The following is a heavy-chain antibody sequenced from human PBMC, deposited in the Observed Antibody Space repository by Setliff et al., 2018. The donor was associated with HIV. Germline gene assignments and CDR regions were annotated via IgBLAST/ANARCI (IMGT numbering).Heavy chain of an antibody. D-gene: IGHD3-3*01. CDR3: ARVHLTTNAVYGVVSNWFDP. J-gene: IGHJ5*02. V-gene: IGHV3-7*03. CDR1: GFHFRDSW. CDR2: ISPDGSER. Sequence: LRLSCSTSGFHFRDSWMSWLRLAPGKGLEWVANISPDGSERYCVGSVKGRFTASRDNAKSSLYLQMNSLRAEDTAVYYCARVHLTTNAVYGVVSNWFDPWGQGALVTVSS.